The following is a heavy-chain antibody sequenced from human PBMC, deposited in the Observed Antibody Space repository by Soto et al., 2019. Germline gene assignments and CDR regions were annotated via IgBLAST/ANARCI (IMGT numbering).Heavy chain of an antibody. V-gene: IGHV3-23*01. Sequence: PGGSLRLSCAASGFTFSNYAMHWVRQAPGKGLEWMSAISGSGGNTYYADSVKGRFTISRDNSKNTLYLQMNSLRAEDTAVYYCAKGPLNDYRLDYYGMDVWGQGTTVTVSS. D-gene: IGHD4-17*01. CDR1: GFTFSNYA. CDR3: AKGPLNDYRLDYYGMDV. CDR2: ISGSGGNT. J-gene: IGHJ6*02.